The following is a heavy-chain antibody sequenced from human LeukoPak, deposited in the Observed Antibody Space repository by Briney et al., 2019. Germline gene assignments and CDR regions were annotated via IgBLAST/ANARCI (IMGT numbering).Heavy chain of an antibody. CDR1: GFTFSSYW. CDR3: ARGGESYYGSGSHDY. V-gene: IGHV3-7*01. Sequence: GGSLRLSCAASGFTFSSYWMSWVRQAPGKGLEGVANIKQDGSEKYYVVSMKGRFTISRDNAKNSLYLQMNSLRAEDTAVYYCARGGESYYGSGSHDYWGQGTLITVSS. CDR2: IKQDGSEK. D-gene: IGHD3-10*01. J-gene: IGHJ4*02.